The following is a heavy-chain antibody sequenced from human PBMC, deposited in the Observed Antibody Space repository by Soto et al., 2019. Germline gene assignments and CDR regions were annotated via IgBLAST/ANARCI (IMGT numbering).Heavy chain of an antibody. V-gene: IGHV4-34*01. CDR2: INQSGNT. D-gene: IGHD6-13*01. CDR1: GGSFTGYY. CDR3: ARHHVRGRTIAGAAEF. Sequence: QVQLQQWGAGLLKPSETLSLTCAVYGGSFTGYYWSWIRQPPGKGLEWIGEINQSGNTNYNPSLKSRVVISVDTSKNQLSLNLSSVTAADTAMYYCARHHVRGRTIAGAAEFWGQGTLVTVSS. J-gene: IGHJ4*02.